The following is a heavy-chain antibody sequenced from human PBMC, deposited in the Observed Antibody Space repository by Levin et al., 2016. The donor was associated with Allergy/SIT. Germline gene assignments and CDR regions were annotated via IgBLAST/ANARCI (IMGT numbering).Heavy chain of an antibody. CDR2: IYSGGST. Sequence: GGSLRLSCAASGFTVSSNCMSWVRQAPGKGLEWVSVIYSGGSTYYADSVKGRFTISRDNSKNTLYLQMNSLRAEDTAVYYCARARYCSGGSCYEYLDYWGQGTLVTVSS. D-gene: IGHD2-15*01. CDR3: ARARYCSGGSCYEYLDY. V-gene: IGHV3-66*01. CDR1: GFTVSSNC. J-gene: IGHJ4*02.